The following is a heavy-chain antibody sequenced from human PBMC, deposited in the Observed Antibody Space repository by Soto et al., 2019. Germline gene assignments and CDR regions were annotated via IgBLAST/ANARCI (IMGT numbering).Heavy chain of an antibody. J-gene: IGHJ4*02. CDR2: INEHGSET. V-gene: IGHV3-7*03. CDR3: LSFWTDS. Sequence: GGSLRLSCAASGFTFSNYWINWVRQAPGEGLEWVANINEHGSETHYVDSVKGRFTISRDNAKNSVYLQMNSLRAEDTAVYYCLSFWTDSWGQGSLVTVSS. D-gene: IGHD1-1*01. CDR1: GFTFSNYW.